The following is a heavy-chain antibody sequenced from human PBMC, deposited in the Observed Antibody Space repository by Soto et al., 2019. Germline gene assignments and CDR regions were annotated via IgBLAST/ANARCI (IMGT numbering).Heavy chain of an antibody. CDR3: ASGALATILHY. CDR1: GGTFSSYA. Sequence: ASVKVSCKASGGTFSSYAISWVRQAPGQGLEWMGGIIPIFGTANYAQKFQGRVTITADESTSTAYMELSSLRSEDTAVYYCASGALATILHYWGQGTLVTVSS. J-gene: IGHJ4*02. D-gene: IGHD3-3*01. CDR2: IIPIFGTA. V-gene: IGHV1-69*13.